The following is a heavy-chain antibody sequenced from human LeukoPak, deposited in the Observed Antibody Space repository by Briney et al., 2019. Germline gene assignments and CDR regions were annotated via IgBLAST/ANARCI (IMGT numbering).Heavy chain of an antibody. CDR2: INHSGST. J-gene: IGHJ4*02. D-gene: IGHD3-10*01. V-gene: IGHV4-34*01. CDR1: GGSFSGYY. Sequence: PSETLSLTCAVYGGSFSGYYWSWIRQPPGKGLEWIGEINHSGSTNYNPSLKSRVTISVDTSKNQFSLKLSSVTAADTAVYYCARTLYGSGAHYYFDYWGQGTLVTVSS. CDR3: ARTLYGSGAHYYFDY.